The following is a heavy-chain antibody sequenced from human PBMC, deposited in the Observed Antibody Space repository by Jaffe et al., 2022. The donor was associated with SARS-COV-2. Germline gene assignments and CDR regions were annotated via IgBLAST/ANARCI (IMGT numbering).Heavy chain of an antibody. J-gene: IGHJ6*02. CDR3: AKDGGNGGSLTNYYYGMDV. V-gene: IGHV3-23*01. CDR2: ISGSGGST. Sequence: EVQLLESGGGLVQPGGSLRLSCAASGFTFSSYAMSWVRQAPGKGLEWVSAISGSGGSTYYADSVKGRFTISRDNSKNTLYLQMNSLRAEDTAVYYCAKDGGNGGSLTNYYYGMDVWGQGTTVTVSS. CDR1: GFTFSSYA. D-gene: IGHD1-26*01.